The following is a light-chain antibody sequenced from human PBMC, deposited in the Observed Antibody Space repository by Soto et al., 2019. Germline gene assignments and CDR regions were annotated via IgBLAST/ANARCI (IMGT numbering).Light chain of an antibody. Sequence: DIEMTQSPSSLSASVGDRVTIACRASQSIDTYLHWYQQKPGEAPRLLIYAASSLQTGVPSRFSGSGSGADFILTISPLLPEDYATYYCQQSYTSPRTFGQGTKVEIK. CDR2: AAS. V-gene: IGKV1-39*01. J-gene: IGKJ2*01. CDR1: QSIDTY. CDR3: QQSYTSPRT.